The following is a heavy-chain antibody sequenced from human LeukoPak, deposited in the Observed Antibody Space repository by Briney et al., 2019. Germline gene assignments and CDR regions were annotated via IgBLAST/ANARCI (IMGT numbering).Heavy chain of an antibody. V-gene: IGHV4-59*08. J-gene: IGHJ4*02. Sequence: PSETLSLTCTVSGGSISGHYWSWLRQSPGKGLEWIAYIYNSESTNYNNYNPSLKSRVIMSMDTSKNQLSLIVSSVTAADTAVYYCARHTTGRALGDFDYWGQGTLVTVSA. CDR2: IYNSESTNYN. D-gene: IGHD2-8*01. CDR1: GGSISGHY. CDR3: ARHTTGRALGDFDY.